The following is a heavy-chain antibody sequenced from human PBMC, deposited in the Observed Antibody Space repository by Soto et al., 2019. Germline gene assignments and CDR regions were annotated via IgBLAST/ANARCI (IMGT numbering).Heavy chain of an antibody. CDR3: ARDNVLLWFGELFFDP. Sequence: SETLSLTCAVYGGSFSGYYWSWISQPPGKGLEWIGEINHSGRTNYNPSLKSRVTISVDTSKNQFSLKLSSVTAADTAVYYCARDNVLLWFGELFFDPWGQGTLVTVSS. D-gene: IGHD3-10*01. V-gene: IGHV4-34*01. J-gene: IGHJ5*02. CDR2: INHSGRT. CDR1: GGSFSGYY.